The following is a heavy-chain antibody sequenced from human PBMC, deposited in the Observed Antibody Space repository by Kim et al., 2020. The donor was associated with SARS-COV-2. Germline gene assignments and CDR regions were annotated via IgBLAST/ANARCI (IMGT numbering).Heavy chain of an antibody. V-gene: IGHV3-30*04. D-gene: IGHD1-26*01. Sequence: GGSLRLSCAASGFSFSSYTMHWVRQAPGKGLEWVALISYDGRQEYYADAVKGRFTISRDNSKNTRYLQLNSLRAEDTAGFYCVRGGRGGSYWGPLDSWG. CDR2: ISYDGRQE. J-gene: IGHJ5*01. CDR3: VRGGRGGSYWGPLDS. CDR1: GFSFSSYT.